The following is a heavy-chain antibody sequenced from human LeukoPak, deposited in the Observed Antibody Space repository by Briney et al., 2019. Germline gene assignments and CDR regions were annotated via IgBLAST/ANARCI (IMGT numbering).Heavy chain of an antibody. D-gene: IGHD2-2*03. Sequence: PGGSLRLSCAASGFTFSSYAMSWVRQAPGKGLEWVSAISGSGGSTYYADSVKGRFTTSRDNSKNTLYLQMNSLRAEDTAVYYCAKDIGYCSSTSCYELIFDYWGQGTLVTVSS. CDR2: ISGSGGST. J-gene: IGHJ4*02. V-gene: IGHV3-23*01. CDR3: AKDIGYCSSTSCYELIFDY. CDR1: GFTFSSYA.